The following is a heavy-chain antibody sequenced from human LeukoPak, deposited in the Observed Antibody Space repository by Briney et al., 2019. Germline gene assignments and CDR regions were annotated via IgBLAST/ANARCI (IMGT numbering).Heavy chain of an antibody. V-gene: IGHV3-15*07. CDR3: STGGGDFFFDY. CDR1: GFIFSNAW. CDR2: IKSKPAGGTI. Sequence: GGSLRLSCAASGFIFSNAWTNWVRQAPGKGLEWVGRIKSKPAGGTIEYAAPVKDRFAISRDDSKNTLYLQINSLKTEDTAVYYCSTGGGDFFFDYWGQGTLVTVSS. D-gene: IGHD4-17*01. J-gene: IGHJ4*02.